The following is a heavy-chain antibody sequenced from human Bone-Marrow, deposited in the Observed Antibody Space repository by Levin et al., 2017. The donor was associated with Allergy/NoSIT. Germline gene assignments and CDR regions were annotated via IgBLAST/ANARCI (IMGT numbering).Heavy chain of an antibody. Sequence: GESLKISCKSSGYTFTSYGISWVRQAPGQGLEWVGWISADNGDTNFAQKLQGRITMTTDTSTSTAYMELRSLRFDDTAVYYCARVPGGYCSGGTCYSFHMDVWGKGTPVTVSS. CDR1: GYTFTSYG. J-gene: IGHJ6*03. CDR3: ARVPGGYCSGGTCYSFHMDV. CDR2: ISADNGDT. V-gene: IGHV1-18*01. D-gene: IGHD2-15*01.